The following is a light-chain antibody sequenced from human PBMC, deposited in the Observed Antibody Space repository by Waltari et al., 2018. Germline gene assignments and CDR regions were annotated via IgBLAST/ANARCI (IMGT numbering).Light chain of an antibody. Sequence: DIQMTQAPASLSASVGDRVTITCQASQDISNFLNWFHQKPGKAPKPLIYDASNLETGVPSRFSGSGSGTDFTFSISNLQPEDIATYYCQQYDTLPYPFGPGTTLEI. J-gene: IGKJ2*01. V-gene: IGKV1-33*01. CDR3: QQYDTLPYP. CDR2: DAS. CDR1: QDISNF.